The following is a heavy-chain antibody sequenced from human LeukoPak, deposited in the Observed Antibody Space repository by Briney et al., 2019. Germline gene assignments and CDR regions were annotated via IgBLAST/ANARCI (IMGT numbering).Heavy chain of an antibody. CDR1: GGSISSGSYY. V-gene: IGHV4-61*02. CDR2: IYTSGST. CDR3: AREASGYYDFWSGYHWGYYYYMDV. Sequence: SETLSLTCTVSGGSISSGSYYWSWIRQPAGKGLEGIGRIYTSGSTNYNPSLKSRVTISVDTSKSQFSLKLSSVPAADTAVYYCAREASGYYDFWSGYHWGYYYYMDVWGKGTTVTVSS. J-gene: IGHJ6*03. D-gene: IGHD3-3*01.